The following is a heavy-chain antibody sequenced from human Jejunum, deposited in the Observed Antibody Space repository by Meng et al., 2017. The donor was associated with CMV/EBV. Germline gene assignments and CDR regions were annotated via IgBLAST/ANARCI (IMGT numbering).Heavy chain of an antibody. CDR1: GGAIRDYY. J-gene: IGHJ4*02. CDR3: ARDMHREVVIQDY. D-gene: IGHD3-10*01. V-gene: IGHV4-4*07. CDR2: IYSNGAT. Sequence: QVRSQEPGRGLVKPLETLSLTCTVSGGAIRDYYWSWIRRPAGRGLEWIGRIYSNGATNYNPSLKSRVTMSVDTSKNQFSLKLSSVTAADTAVYFCARDMHREVVIQDYWGQGTLVTVSS.